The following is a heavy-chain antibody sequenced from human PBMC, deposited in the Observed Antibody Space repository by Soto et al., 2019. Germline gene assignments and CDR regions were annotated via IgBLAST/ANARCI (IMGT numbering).Heavy chain of an antibody. CDR2: IYYSGST. D-gene: IGHD5-18*01. CDR3: AGGHTIMVPDH. Sequence: SETLSLTCTVSSGSISRYYWSWIRQPPGKGLEYIGYIYYSGSTNYNPSLKSRVTMSIDTSKNQFSLKLSSVTAADTAVYYCAGGHTIMVPDHWGQGTLVTVSS. CDR1: SGSISRYY. V-gene: IGHV4-59*01. J-gene: IGHJ4*02.